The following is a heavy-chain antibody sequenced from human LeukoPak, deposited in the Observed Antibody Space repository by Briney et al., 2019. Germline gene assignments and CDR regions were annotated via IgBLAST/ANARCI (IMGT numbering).Heavy chain of an antibody. CDR3: ARGSRRITIFGVVMGYFDY. J-gene: IGHJ4*02. CDR1: GGFFSGYY. CDR2: INHSGST. Sequence: SETLSLTCAVYGGFFSGYYWSWIRQPPGKGLEWIGEINHSGSTNYNPSLKSRVTISVDTSKNQFSLKLSSVTAADTAVYYCARGSRRITIFGVVMGYFDYWGQGTLVTVSS. V-gene: IGHV4-34*01. D-gene: IGHD3-3*01.